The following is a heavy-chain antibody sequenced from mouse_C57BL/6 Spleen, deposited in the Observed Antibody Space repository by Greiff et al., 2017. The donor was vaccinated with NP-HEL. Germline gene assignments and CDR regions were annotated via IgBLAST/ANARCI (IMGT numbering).Heavy chain of an antibody. J-gene: IGHJ2*01. CDR1: GFTFSDYG. CDR3: ARQYYGSSYFDY. CDR2: ISSGSSTI. Sequence: DVMLVESGGGLVKPGGSLKLSCAASGFTFSDYGMHWVRQAPEKGLEWVAYISSGSSTIYYADTVKGRFTISRDNAKNTLFLQMTSLRSEDTAMYYCARQYYGSSYFDYWGQGTTLTVSS. D-gene: IGHD1-1*01. V-gene: IGHV5-17*01.